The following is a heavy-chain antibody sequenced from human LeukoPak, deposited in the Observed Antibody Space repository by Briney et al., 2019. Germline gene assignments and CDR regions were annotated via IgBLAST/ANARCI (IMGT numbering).Heavy chain of an antibody. CDR1: GGSISSYY. D-gene: IGHD4-11*01. V-gene: IGHV4-59*01. Sequence: SGTLSLTCTASGGSISSYYWSWIRQPPGKGLEWIGYIYYSGSTNYNPSLKSRVTISVDTSKNQFSLKLSSVTAADTAVYYCARGPLYSNPQLDFDYWGQGTLVTVSS. CDR2: IYYSGST. CDR3: ARGPLYSNPQLDFDY. J-gene: IGHJ4*02.